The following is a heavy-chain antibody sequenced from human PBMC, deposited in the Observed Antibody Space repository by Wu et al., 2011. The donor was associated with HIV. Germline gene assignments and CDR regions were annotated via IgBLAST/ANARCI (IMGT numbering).Heavy chain of an antibody. CDR2: INPNTGGT. J-gene: IGHJ4*02. Sequence: QVQLVQSGAEVKKPGASVKVSCKSSGYTFTDYYIHWVRQAPGQGLEWMGWINPNTGGTNYAQKFQGRVTLTRDTSITTAYMELSRLRSDDTAVYYCARPYCSGGNCLGFDYWGQGTLITVSS. V-gene: IGHV1-2*02. CDR3: ARPYCSGGNCLGFDY. CDR1: GYTFTDYY. D-gene: IGHD2-15*01.